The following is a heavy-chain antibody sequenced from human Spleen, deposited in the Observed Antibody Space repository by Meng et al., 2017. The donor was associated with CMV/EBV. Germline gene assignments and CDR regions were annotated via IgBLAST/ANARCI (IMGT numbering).Heavy chain of an antibody. CDR3: AAAMVHDAFDI. Sequence: SVKVSCKASGYTFTSYGISWVRQAPGQGLEWMGGIIPIFGTANYAQKFQGRVTITTDESTSTAYMELSSLRSEDTGVYYCAAAMVHDAFDIWGQGTMVTVSS. CDR2: IIPIFGTA. V-gene: IGHV1-69*05. J-gene: IGHJ3*02. CDR1: GYTFTSYG. D-gene: IGHD5-18*01.